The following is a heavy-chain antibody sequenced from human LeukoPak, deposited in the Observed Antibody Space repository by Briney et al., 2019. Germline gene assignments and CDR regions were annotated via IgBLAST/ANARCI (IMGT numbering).Heavy chain of an antibody. CDR3: AKLGNSNPLRLPFDY. J-gene: IGHJ4*02. D-gene: IGHD4-23*01. CDR1: GFTFSSYA. V-gene: IGHV3-23*01. CDR2: ISGSGGST. Sequence: GGSLRLSCAASGFTFSSYAMSWVRQAPGKGLEWVSAISGSGGSTYYADSVKGRLTISRDNSKNTLYLQMNSLRAEDTAVYYCAKLGNSNPLRLPFDYWGQGTLVTVSS.